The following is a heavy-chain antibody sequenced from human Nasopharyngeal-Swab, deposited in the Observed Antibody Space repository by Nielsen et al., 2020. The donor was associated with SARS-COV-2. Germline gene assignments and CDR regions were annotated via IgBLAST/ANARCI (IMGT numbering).Heavy chain of an antibody. Sequence: SETLSLTCTVSGGSISSYYWSWIRQPPGKGLEWIGYIYYSGSTNHNPSLKSRVTMSVDTSKNQFSLKLSSVTAADTAVYYCAREAPPRPYSYGSGRYYGMDVWGQGTTVTVSS. V-gene: IGHV4-59*12. CDR1: GGSISSYY. CDR3: AREAPPRPYSYGSGRYYGMDV. CDR2: IYYSGST. J-gene: IGHJ6*02. D-gene: IGHD3-10*01.